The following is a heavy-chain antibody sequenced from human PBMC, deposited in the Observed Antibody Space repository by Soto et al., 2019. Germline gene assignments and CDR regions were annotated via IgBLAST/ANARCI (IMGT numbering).Heavy chain of an antibody. D-gene: IGHD6-19*01. V-gene: IGHV1-69*13. Sequence: SVKVSCKASGGTFSSYAISWVRQAPGQGLEWMGGIIPIFGTANYAQKFQGRVTITADESTSTAYMELSSVTAADTAVYYCARVPTRDYSSGWYWFDPWGQGTLVTVSS. CDR3: ARVPTRDYSSGWYWFDP. CDR1: GGTFSSYA. J-gene: IGHJ5*02. CDR2: IIPIFGTA.